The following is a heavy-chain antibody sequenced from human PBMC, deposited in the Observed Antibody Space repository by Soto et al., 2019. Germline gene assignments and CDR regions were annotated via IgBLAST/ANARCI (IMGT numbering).Heavy chain of an antibody. D-gene: IGHD5-12*01. CDR2: IYYRGST. V-gene: IGHV4-61*01. CDR1: GGSVSRGSYY. J-gene: IGHJ4*02. Sequence: QVQLQESGPGLVKPSETLSLTCTVSGGSVSRGSYYWSWIRQPPGKGLEWIGYIYYRGSTNYNPSRKSRVTMSADTSKSQFSRKLGSVTAADTAVYYCARDGDGYNYGGQGTLVTVAS. CDR3: ARDGDGYNY.